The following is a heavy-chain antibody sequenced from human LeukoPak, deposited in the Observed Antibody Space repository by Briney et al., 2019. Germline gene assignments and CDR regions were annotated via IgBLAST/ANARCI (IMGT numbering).Heavy chain of an antibody. Sequence: GGSLRLSCAASGFTLSSHGMSWGRQAPGKGLEWVSAIRGRGSGTFYAESVKGRFTISRDSSKNTLFLQMNSLRAEDTAIYYCAKDEDYGSGSSDYWGQGTLVTVSS. J-gene: IGHJ4*02. CDR2: IRGRGSGT. D-gene: IGHD3-10*01. CDR1: GFTLSSHG. V-gene: IGHV3-23*01. CDR3: AKDEDYGSGSSDY.